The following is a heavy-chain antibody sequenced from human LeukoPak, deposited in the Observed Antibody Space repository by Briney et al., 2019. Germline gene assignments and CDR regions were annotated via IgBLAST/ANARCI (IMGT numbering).Heavy chain of an antibody. CDR2: IWCDGSHR. CDR3: VRDNAAADGALDY. D-gene: IGHD5-24*01. V-gene: IGHV3-33*01. Sequence: GGSLRLSCVASGFTFNSHGMHWVRQAPGKGLEWVAVIWCDGSHRYYPDSVKGRFTISRDNSKNTLFLQMDSLRVDDTAVYYCVRDNAAADGALDYWGQGSLVTVSS. J-gene: IGHJ4*02. CDR1: GFTFNSHG.